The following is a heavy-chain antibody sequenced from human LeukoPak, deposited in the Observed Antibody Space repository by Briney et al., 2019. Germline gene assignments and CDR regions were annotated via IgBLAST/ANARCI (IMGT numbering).Heavy chain of an antibody. CDR1: GFTFSNYG. D-gene: IGHD1-26*01. V-gene: IGHV3-30*18. J-gene: IGHJ3*02. CDR2: ISDDGSNK. Sequence: GSSLTLSCVASGFTFSNYGMHWVSQAPGQGLEGVAVISDDGSNKYYPDSAKGRFTISRDNSKSTLNLQMDSLRIEDTAVYYCAKVGFTGSYMYAFDMWGQGTMVTVSS. CDR3: AKVGFTGSYMYAFDM.